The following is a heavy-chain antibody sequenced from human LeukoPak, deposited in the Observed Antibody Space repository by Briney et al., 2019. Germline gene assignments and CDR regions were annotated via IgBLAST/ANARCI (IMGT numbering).Heavy chain of an antibody. V-gene: IGHV1-2*02. D-gene: IGHD2-2*01. Sequence: ASVKVSCKASGYTFTSYSMNWVRQAPGQGLEWLGWINPNSGGTNYAQKFQGRVTMTRDTSISTAYMELSRLRSDDTAVYYCARGYCSSTSCYVSWFDPWGQGTLVTVSS. CDR3: ARGYCSSTSCYVSWFDP. CDR1: GYTFTSYS. J-gene: IGHJ5*02. CDR2: INPNSGGT.